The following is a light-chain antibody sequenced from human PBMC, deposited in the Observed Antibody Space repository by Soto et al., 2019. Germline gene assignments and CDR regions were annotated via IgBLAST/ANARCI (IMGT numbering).Light chain of an antibody. Sequence: QSVLTQPASVSGSPGQSITISCTGTSSDVGGYNYVSWYQQHPGKAPKLMIYDVSNRLSGVSNRFSGSKSGNTASLTISGLQAEDEADYYCSSYTSSILYVFGTGTKVTVL. J-gene: IGLJ1*01. CDR2: DVS. V-gene: IGLV2-14*01. CDR1: SSDVGGYNY. CDR3: SSYTSSILYV.